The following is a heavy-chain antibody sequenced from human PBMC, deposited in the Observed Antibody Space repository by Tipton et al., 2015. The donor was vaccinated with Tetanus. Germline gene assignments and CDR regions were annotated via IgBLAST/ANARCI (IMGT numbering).Heavy chain of an antibody. J-gene: IGHJ4*02. CDR2: IQYNGIT. V-gene: IGHV4-59*01. CDR1: RGSTSANY. CDR3: ACGSGYFDSSYHSPLDF. Sequence: TLSLTCTVSRGSTSANYWSWIRQSPGKGLEWIGYIQYNGITNYHPSLKSRVTISVDSSTSQFSLRLASVTAADTAVYYCACGSGYFDSSYHSPLDFWGRGTLVTVSS. D-gene: IGHD3-22*01.